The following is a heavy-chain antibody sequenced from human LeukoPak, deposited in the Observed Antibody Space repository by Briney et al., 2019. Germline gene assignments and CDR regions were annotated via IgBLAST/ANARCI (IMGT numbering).Heavy chain of an antibody. Sequence: GASVKVSCKASGYTFTSYGISWVRQAPGQGLEWMGWISAYNGNTNYAQKLQGRVTMTTDTSTSTAYMELRSLRSDDTAVYYCARSLGYCSSTSCRGDYMDVWGKGTTVTISS. J-gene: IGHJ6*03. CDR2: ISAYNGNT. CDR1: GYTFTSYG. D-gene: IGHD2-2*01. V-gene: IGHV1-18*01. CDR3: ARSLGYCSSTSCRGDYMDV.